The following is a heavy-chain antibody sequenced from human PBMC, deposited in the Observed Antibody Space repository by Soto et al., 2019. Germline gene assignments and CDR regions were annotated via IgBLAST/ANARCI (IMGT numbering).Heavy chain of an antibody. CDR2: VNPIVSMS. D-gene: IGHD3-10*01. Sequence: QVQLVQSGAEVKRPGSSVKVSCKASGDTLNFYSINLLRQAPGLGLEWMGRVNPIVSMSNYAQKVQGRVTMSADKSTSTAYMRLSSPRSEDTAIYYCASSYGSGYRAFDYWGQGALVTVSS. CDR1: GDTLNFYS. CDR3: ASSYGSGYRAFDY. J-gene: IGHJ4*02. V-gene: IGHV1-69*02.